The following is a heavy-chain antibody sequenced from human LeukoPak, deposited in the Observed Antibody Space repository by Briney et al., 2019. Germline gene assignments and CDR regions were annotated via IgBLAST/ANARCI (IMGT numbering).Heavy chain of an antibody. Sequence: PSETLSLTCTVSGCSISSNSHYWGWIPPPPGKGLEWVGIVYYSGRTYYNPSLKRRDTISVDTSENQFSLKLSSVTAADTAVYYCARTIVGAPDYWGQGTLVTVSS. CDR1: GCSISSNSHY. J-gene: IGHJ4*01. D-gene: IGHD1-26*01. V-gene: IGHV4-39*01. CDR3: ARTIVGAPDY. CDR2: VYYSGRT.